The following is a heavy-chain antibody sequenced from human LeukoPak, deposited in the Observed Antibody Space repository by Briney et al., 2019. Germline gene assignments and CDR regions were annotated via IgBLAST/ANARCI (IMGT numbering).Heavy chain of an antibody. D-gene: IGHD6-13*01. CDR3: ARGAAARYNWFDP. CDR2: ISSSSSTI. J-gene: IGHJ5*02. Sequence: GGSLRLSCAASGFTFSSYSMNWVRQAPGKGLEWVSSISSSSSTIYYADSVKGRFTISRDNAKNSLYLQMNSLRAEDTAVYYCARGAAARYNWFDPWGQGTLVTVSS. CDR1: GFTFSSYS. V-gene: IGHV3-48*01.